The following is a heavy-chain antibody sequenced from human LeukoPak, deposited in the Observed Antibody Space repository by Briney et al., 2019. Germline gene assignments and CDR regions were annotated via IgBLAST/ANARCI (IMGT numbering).Heavy chain of an antibody. Sequence: PSETLSLTCTVSGGSISSSSYYWGWIRQPPGKGLEWIGNIYYSGSTYYNPSLKSRVTISVDTSKNQFSLKLGSVTAADTAVYYCARQGVTGDAPFPFRHFDLWGRGTLVTVSS. CDR3: ARQGVTGDAPFPFRHFDL. D-gene: IGHD7-27*01. V-gene: IGHV4-39*01. CDR2: IYYSGST. J-gene: IGHJ2*01. CDR1: GGSISSSSYY.